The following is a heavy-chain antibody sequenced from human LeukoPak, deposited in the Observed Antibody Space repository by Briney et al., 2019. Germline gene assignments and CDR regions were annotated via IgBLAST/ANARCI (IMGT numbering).Heavy chain of an antibody. D-gene: IGHD2-8*01. CDR3: AKQPYDYYYLDV. CDR1: GLTSHDYA. Sequence: GGSLRISCAISGLTSHDYAMTWVRQAPGKGLEWVSTIVGDYSKTYYAASVRGRFTISRDNSNYVLFLHMNSLRAEDTAIYYCAKQPYDYYYLDVWGKGTTVTISS. V-gene: IGHV3-23*01. CDR2: IVGDYSKT. J-gene: IGHJ6*03.